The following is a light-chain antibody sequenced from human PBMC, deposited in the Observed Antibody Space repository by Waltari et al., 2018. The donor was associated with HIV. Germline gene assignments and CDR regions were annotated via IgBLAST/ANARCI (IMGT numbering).Light chain of an antibody. CDR3: QAWDSSTGRV. J-gene: IGLJ3*02. CDR1: KLGDKY. V-gene: IGLV3-1*01. CDR2: QES. Sequence: SYELTQPPSVSVSPGQTASITCSGDKLGDKYACWYQQKPGQSPVLVIYQESKRPSGIPERFSGSNSGNTATLTIRGTQAMDEADYYCQAWDSSTGRVFGGGTKLTVL.